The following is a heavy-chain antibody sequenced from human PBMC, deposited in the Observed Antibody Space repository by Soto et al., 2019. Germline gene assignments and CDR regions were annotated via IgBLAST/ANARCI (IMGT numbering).Heavy chain of an antibody. J-gene: IGHJ6*02. Sequence: QVHLQESGPGLVKPSETLSLTCTVSDGSISDYNWSWIRQPPGGGLGWIGNVYYSGHTNSNSSLKSRVTISIDTSNNRFSLRVPSVPAADTAVYYCAGVDYGDYEELAVWGQGTTVTVS. D-gene: IGHD4-17*01. CDR1: DGSISDYN. CDR2: VYYSGHT. CDR3: AGVDYGDYEELAV. V-gene: IGHV4-59*01.